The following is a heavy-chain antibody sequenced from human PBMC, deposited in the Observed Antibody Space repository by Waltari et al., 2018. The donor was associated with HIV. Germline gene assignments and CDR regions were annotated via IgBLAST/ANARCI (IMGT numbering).Heavy chain of an antibody. CDR3: ARTSLRYPSLALDF. CDR2: INPKSGDT. V-gene: IGHV1-2*02. J-gene: IGHJ4*02. Sequence: QVQLVPSGAEVTKPGPSLKPSFYGSGYTFTAFYVHWIRQAPGQGLEWMGWINPKSGDTQDPRKLQGRVTMTRDTSVDTAYMYLNSLTYADAAVYYCARTSLRYPSLALDFWGRGTLVTVSS. CDR1: GYTFTAFY. D-gene: IGHD3-9*01.